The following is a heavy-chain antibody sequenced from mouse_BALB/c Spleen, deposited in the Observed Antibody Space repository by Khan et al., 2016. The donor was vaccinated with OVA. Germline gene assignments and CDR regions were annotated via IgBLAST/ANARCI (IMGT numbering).Heavy chain of an antibody. CDR2: ITSDGYYT. D-gene: IGHD4-1*01. CDR3: ASHLTGSFAY. J-gene: IGHJ3*01. Sequence: EVELVESGGDLVKPGGSLRLSCAASGFTFSTYAMSWVRQPPDKRLAWVATITSDGYYTYYPDTVKGRFTISRNNAENTLYLQMSSLKSEDTAIYYCASHLTGSFAYWGQGTLVTVSA. V-gene: IGHV5-6*01. CDR1: GFTFSTYA.